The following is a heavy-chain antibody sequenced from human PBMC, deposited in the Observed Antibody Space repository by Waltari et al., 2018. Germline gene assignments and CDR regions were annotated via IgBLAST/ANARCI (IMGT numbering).Heavy chain of an antibody. CDR3: GRARVQGVKYFDY. CDR2: IDNDGSST. CDR1: GFTFSTYW. V-gene: IGHV3-74*01. Sequence: DVQLVASGGGVVQQGGSLRLSCTAPGFTFSTYWVHWVRHVPGTGLMWVSRIDNDGSSTSYEDSVRGRFTISRDNAKNTLYLQMNSVRDEDTAVYYCGRARVQGVKYFDYWGRGTLVTVSS. D-gene: IGHD3-10*01. J-gene: IGHJ4*02.